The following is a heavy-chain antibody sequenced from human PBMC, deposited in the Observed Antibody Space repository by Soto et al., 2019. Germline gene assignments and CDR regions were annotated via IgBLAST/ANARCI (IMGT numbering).Heavy chain of an antibody. Sequence: ASVKVSCKASGYTFTRYTMNCVRQAPGQRLEWMGWINPDNGNTKSSQKFQDRVIITRDTSASTAYMDLSSLRSEDTAVYYCARGIATGQLDPWGQGTLVTVSS. CDR1: GYTFTRYT. CDR3: ARGIATGQLDP. J-gene: IGHJ5*02. CDR2: INPDNGNT. V-gene: IGHV1-3*01. D-gene: IGHD2-15*01.